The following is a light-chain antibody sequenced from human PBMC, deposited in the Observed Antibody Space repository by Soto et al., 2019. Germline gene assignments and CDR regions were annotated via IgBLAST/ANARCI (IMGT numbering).Light chain of an antibody. CDR2: GAS. CDR1: QSVSSN. Sequence: EIVMTQSPATLSVSPGERATLSCRASQSVSSNLAWYQQKPGQAPRLLIYGASTRATGIPARFSGSGSGTEFTLTISILQSEHFAVYYCQQYNNWPPQLTFGGGTKVEIK. CDR3: QQYNNWPPQLT. J-gene: IGKJ4*01. V-gene: IGKV3-15*01.